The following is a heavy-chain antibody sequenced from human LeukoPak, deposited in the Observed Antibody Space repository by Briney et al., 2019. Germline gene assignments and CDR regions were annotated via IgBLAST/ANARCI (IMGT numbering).Heavy chain of an antibody. CDR3: ARVTDYDYGDYFYDWFDP. V-gene: IGHV4-59*01. CDR2: IYYSGST. J-gene: IGHJ5*02. D-gene: IGHD4-17*01. CDR1: GGSISSYY. Sequence: SETLSLTCTVSGGSISSYYWSWIRQPPGKGLEWSGYIYYSGSTNYNPSPKSRVTISVDTSKNQFSLKLSSVTAADTAVYYCARVTDYDYGDYFYDWFDPWGQGTLVTVSS.